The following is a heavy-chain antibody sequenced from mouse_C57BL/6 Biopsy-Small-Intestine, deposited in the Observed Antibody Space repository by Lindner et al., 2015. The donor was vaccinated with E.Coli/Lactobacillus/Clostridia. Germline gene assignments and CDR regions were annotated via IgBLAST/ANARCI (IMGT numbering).Heavy chain of an antibody. J-gene: IGHJ1*01. CDR3: VSAGQWLEYFQL. Sequence: SVKVSCKVSGYTLTELSMHWVRQAPGKGLEWMGRFGPKGGEGMYAQNFQGRVTMTGETSTDTAYMEVSSLRSEDTAIYYCVSAGQWLEYFQLWGQGTLVTVSS. CDR1: GYTLTELS. CDR2: FGPKGGEG. D-gene: IGHD6-1*01. V-gene: IGHV1-67*01.